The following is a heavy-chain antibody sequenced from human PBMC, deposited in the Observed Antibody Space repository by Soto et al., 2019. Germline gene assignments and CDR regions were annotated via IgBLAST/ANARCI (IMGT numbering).Heavy chain of an antibody. D-gene: IGHD2-8*01. CDR1: GYTFTSYD. CDR2: MNPNSGNT. Sequence: QVQLVQSGAEVKKPGASVKVSCKASGYTFTSYDINWVRQATGQGLEWMGWMNPNSGNTGYAQKFQGRVSMPTDTSTTTAYMELRSLRSDDTAVYYCARGGKSCTNGVCSFYGMEVWGQGTTVTVSS. J-gene: IGHJ6*02. CDR3: ARGGKSCTNGVCSFYGMEV. V-gene: IGHV1-8*01.